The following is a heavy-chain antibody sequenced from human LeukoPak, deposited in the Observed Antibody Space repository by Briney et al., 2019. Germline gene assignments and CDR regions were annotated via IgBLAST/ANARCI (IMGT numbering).Heavy chain of an antibody. D-gene: IGHD6-19*01. Sequence: ASVKVSCKASGYTFTTYAMHWVRQAPGQRLEWMGWINTGNGNTKYSQKFQGRVTITRDTSASTAYMDLSSLRSEDTAVYYCARTPYSSGPIFDHWGQGTLVTVSS. J-gene: IGHJ4*02. CDR2: INTGNGNT. CDR1: GYTFTTYA. V-gene: IGHV1-3*04. CDR3: ARTPYSSGPIFDH.